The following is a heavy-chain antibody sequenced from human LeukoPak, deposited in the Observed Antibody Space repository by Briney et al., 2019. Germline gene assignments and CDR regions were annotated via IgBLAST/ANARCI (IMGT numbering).Heavy chain of an antibody. V-gene: IGHV4-34*01. CDR2: INHSGNT. J-gene: IGHJ4*02. Sequence: SETLSLTCAVSGGSLIVSHWNCIRQPPGKGLECIGEINHSGNTNYNPSLKSRVTISVDTSKNQFSLKLRSVTAADTAVYYCARDPTTVVTLPYYFDDWGQGTLVTVSS. D-gene: IGHD4-23*01. CDR1: GGSLIVSH. CDR3: ARDPTTVVTLPYYFDD.